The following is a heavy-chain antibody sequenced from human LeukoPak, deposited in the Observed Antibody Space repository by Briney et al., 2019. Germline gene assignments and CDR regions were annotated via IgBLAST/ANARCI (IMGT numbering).Heavy chain of an antibody. V-gene: IGHV4-39*07. J-gene: IGHJ4*02. Sequence: SETLSLTCTVSGGSISSSSYYWGWIRQPPGKGLEWIGSIYYSGSTYYNPSLKSRVTISVDTSKNQFSLKLSSVTAADTAVYYCARGRYYYDSSGYSLIDYWGQGTLVTVSS. D-gene: IGHD3-22*01. CDR2: IYYSGST. CDR1: GGSISSSSYY. CDR3: ARGRYYYDSSGYSLIDY.